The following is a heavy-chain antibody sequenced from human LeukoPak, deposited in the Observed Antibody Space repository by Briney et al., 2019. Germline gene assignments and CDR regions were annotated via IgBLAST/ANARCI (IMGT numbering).Heavy chain of an antibody. V-gene: IGHV4-59*01. D-gene: IGHD5-12*01. Sequence: PSETLSLTCTVSGGSISSYYWSWIRQPPGKGLEWIGYINYSGSTNYNPSLKRRVTISVDTSKNHFSLKVGSVTAADTAVYYCARGESKRYSGYDYYVMDVWGQGTTVTVSS. J-gene: IGHJ6*02. CDR3: ARGESKRYSGYDYYVMDV. CDR1: GGSISSYY. CDR2: INYSGST.